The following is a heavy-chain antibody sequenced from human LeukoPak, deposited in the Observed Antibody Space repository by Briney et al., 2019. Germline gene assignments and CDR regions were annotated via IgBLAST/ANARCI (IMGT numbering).Heavy chain of an antibody. CDR2: VNHSGYT. V-gene: IGHV4-34*01. J-gene: IGHJ4*02. CDR1: GTSFSSYY. CDR3: ARMTTGHDF. Sequence: SETLSLTCAVSGTSFSSYYWSWIRQPQGKGLEWIGEVNHSGYTNDNPSLKSRVTISVDTSKNQFSLRLRSVTAADTGVYFCARMTTGHDFWGQGTLVTASS. D-gene: IGHD4-17*01.